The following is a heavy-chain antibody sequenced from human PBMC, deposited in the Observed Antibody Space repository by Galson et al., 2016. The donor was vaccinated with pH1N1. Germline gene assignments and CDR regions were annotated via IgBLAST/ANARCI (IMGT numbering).Heavy chain of an antibody. CDR3: ARDLDWVLFDY. Sequence: SLRLSCAASGFTFTSYAMHWVRQAPGKGLEWVAVILYDGTNEYYADSVKGRFPISRDNAKNTLYLDMNSLRVEDTAVYHCARDLDWVLFDYWGHGPLVTVSS. J-gene: IGHJ4*01. V-gene: IGHV3-30*07. D-gene: IGHD3/OR15-3a*01. CDR1: GFTFTSYA. CDR2: ILYDGTNE.